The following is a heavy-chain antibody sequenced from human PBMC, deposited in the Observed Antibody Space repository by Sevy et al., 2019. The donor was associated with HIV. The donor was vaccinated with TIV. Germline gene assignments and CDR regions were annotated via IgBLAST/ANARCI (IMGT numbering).Heavy chain of an antibody. V-gene: IGHV1-69*13. CDR3: ARGARGYSGYDSYYFDY. D-gene: IGHD5-12*01. Sequence: ASVKVSCKASGGTFSGYAISWVRQAPGQGLEWMGGIIPIFGTANYAQKFQGRVTITADESTSTAYMELSSLRSEDTAVYYCARGARGYSGYDSYYFDYWGQGTLVTVSS. CDR1: GGTFSGYA. J-gene: IGHJ4*02. CDR2: IIPIFGTA.